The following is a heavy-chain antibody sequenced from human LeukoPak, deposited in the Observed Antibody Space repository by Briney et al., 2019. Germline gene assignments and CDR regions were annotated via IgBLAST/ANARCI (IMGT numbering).Heavy chain of an antibody. Sequence: SETLSLTCTVSGGSISRGSFYWGWIRQPPGKGLEWIGEINHSGSTGYNPSLKSRLTISVDTSKNQFSLKMSSVTAADTAVYYCARGDGRDGYKGRLDYWGQGTLVTVSS. D-gene: IGHD5-24*01. V-gene: IGHV4-39*07. CDR2: INHSGST. CDR1: GGSISRGSFY. J-gene: IGHJ4*02. CDR3: ARGDGRDGYKGRLDY.